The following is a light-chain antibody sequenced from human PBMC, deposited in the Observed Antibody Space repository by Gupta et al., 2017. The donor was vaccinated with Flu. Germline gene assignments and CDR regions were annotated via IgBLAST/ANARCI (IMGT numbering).Light chain of an antibody. J-gene: IGLJ3*02. CDR2: RND. V-gene: IGLV1-47*01. Sequence: QSVLTQPPSASGTPGPRVTISCSGSTSNIGSNFVFWYQQFPRAAPKLLIYRNDQRPSGVPDRFSGSRSGTSSSLAISGLRSDDEAHYYCATWDDSLSEWVFGGGTKVTVL. CDR1: TSNIGSNF. CDR3: ATWDDSLSEWV.